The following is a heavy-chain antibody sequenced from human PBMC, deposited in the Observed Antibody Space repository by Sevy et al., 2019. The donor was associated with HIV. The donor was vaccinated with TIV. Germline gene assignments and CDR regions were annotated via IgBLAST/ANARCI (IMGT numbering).Heavy chain of an antibody. CDR3: ARDWHCSGGSCSDTFDV. CDR1: GYTFASYG. V-gene: IGHV1-18*01. CDR2: ISTDNGNT. Sequence: ASVKVSCKASGYTFASYGISWVRQAPGQGLEWMGWISTDNGNTNYAQNLQGRVTMTTDTSTRTVYMELRSLRSDDSAVYYCARDWHCSGGSCSDTFDVWGQRTIVTVSS. J-gene: IGHJ3*01. D-gene: IGHD2-15*01.